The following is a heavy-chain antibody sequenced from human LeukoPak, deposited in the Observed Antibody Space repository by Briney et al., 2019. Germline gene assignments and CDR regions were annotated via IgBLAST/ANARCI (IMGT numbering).Heavy chain of an antibody. Sequence: ASVKVSCKASGYTFTSYGISWVRQAPGQGLEWMGWINPNGGGTNYAQKFQGRVTMTRDTSISTAYMELSRLRSDDTAVYYCARDLTTGTTGNLDYWGQGTLVTVSS. J-gene: IGHJ4*02. CDR1: GYTFTSYG. V-gene: IGHV1-2*02. CDR2: INPNGGGT. D-gene: IGHD1-1*01. CDR3: ARDLTTGTTGNLDY.